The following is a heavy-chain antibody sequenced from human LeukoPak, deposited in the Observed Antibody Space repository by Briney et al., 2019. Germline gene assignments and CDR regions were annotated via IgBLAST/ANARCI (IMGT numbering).Heavy chain of an antibody. D-gene: IGHD6-13*01. CDR1: GFTFSSYA. V-gene: IGHV3-23*01. CDR2: ISGSGGST. Sequence: GGSLRLSCAASGFTFSSYAMSWVRQAPGKGLEWVSAISGSGGSTYYADSVKGRFTIPRDNSKNTLYLQMNSLRAEDTAVYYCAKDPDPIAAAVSPLFDYWGQGTLVTVSS. J-gene: IGHJ4*02. CDR3: AKDPDPIAAAVSPLFDY.